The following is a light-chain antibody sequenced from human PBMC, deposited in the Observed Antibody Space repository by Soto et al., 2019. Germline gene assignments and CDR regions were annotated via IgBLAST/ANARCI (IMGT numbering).Light chain of an antibody. V-gene: IGKV3-11*01. CDR2: DAS. CDR1: QSVRTY. J-gene: IGKJ1*01. Sequence: EIVLTQSPATLSLSPGERATLSCRAVQSVRTYLAWYQQKPDRAPRLLIYDASSRATGIPARFSGSGSGTEFTLTISSLEPEDFAVYYCQQRSNWPVTFGQGTRVEIK. CDR3: QQRSNWPVT.